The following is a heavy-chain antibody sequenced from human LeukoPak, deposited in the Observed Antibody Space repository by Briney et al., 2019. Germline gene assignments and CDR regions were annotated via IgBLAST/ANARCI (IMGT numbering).Heavy chain of an antibody. Sequence: PGGSLRLSCVASGFTFSSYAMSWVRQAPEKGLEWVSSISNSGGSTYYADSVKGRFTISRDNSKNTLYLQMNNLRAEDTAVYYCGGRPAYWGQGTLVTVSS. CDR3: GGRPAY. CDR1: GFTFSSYA. J-gene: IGHJ4*02. V-gene: IGHV3-23*01. CDR2: ISNSGGST.